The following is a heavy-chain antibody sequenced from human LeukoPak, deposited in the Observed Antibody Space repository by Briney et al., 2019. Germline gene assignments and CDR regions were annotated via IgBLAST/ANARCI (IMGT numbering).Heavy chain of an antibody. Sequence: GGSLRLSCAASGFTFSSYGMHWVRQAPGKGLEWVAFIRYDGSNKYYADSLKGRLTISRDNSKNTLYLQMNSLRAEDTAVYYCTGNYYGSGSYADFDYWGQGTLVTVSS. CDR1: GFTFSSYG. CDR2: IRYDGSNK. D-gene: IGHD3-10*01. CDR3: TGNYYGSGSYADFDY. J-gene: IGHJ4*02. V-gene: IGHV3-30*02.